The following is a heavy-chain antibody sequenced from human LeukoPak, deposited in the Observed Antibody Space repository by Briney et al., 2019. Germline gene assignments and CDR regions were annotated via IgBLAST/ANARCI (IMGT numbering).Heavy chain of an antibody. CDR3: ARAGDSYGTGYYFDY. CDR1: SGSISSYY. V-gene: IGHV4-59*01. CDR2: IYYTGAT. Sequence: PSETLSLTCTVSSGSISSYYWSWIRLPPGKGLEWIGYIYYTGATYYNPSLKSRVTISLDTSKNQFSLKLSSVTAADAAVYYCARAGDSYGTGYYFDYWGQGALVTVSS. J-gene: IGHJ4*02. D-gene: IGHD5-18*01.